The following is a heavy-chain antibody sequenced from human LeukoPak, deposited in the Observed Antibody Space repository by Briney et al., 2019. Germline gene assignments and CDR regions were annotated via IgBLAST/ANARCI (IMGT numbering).Heavy chain of an antibody. J-gene: IGHJ5*02. V-gene: IGHV4-34*01. D-gene: IGHD2-2*01. Sequence: SETLSLTCAVYGGSFSGYYWSWIRQPPGKGLEWIGEINHSEYINYNPSLKSRVTISVDTSKNQFSLKLSSVTAADTAVYYCARGNGYCSRTSCHHWYDPWGQGTLVTVSS. CDR1: GGSFSGYY. CDR2: INHSEYI. CDR3: ARGNGYCSRTSCHHWYDP.